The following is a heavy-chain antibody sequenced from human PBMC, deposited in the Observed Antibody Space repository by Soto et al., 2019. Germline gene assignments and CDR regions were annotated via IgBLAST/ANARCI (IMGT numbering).Heavy chain of an antibody. CDR1: GYTFTRYG. D-gene: IGHD3-16*01. Sequence: QVQLVQSGAEVKNPGASVKVSCKASGYTFTRYGIGWARQAPGQGLEWMGWINTYNGNTNYAQNVQGRVTLTTDTSTSTAYMELRSLRSNDTAIYYCAMVDVYVTASPQDVWGLGTTVIVSS. V-gene: IGHV1-18*01. CDR2: INTYNGNT. J-gene: IGHJ6*01. CDR3: AMVDVYVTASPQDV.